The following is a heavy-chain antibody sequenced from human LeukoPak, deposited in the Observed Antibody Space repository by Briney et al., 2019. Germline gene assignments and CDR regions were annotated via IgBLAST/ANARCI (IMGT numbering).Heavy chain of an antibody. CDR2: SDPEDGET. J-gene: IGHJ2*01. D-gene: IGHD5-18*01. V-gene: IGHV1-24*01. CDR3: AADTAMSYWYFDL. CDR1: GYTLTELS. Sequence: ASVKVSCKVSGYTLTELSMHWVRQAPGEGLEWMGGSDPEDGETIYALKFQGRVTLTEDTSADTAYMELSSLRSEDTAVYYCAADTAMSYWYFDLWGRGTLVTVSS.